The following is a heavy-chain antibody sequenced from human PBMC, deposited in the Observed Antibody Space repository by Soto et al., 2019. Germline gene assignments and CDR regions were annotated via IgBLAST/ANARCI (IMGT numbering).Heavy chain of an antibody. Sequence: SETLPLTCAVYCGSFTGYYWSWIRQPPGKGLEWIGEINHSGSTNYNPSLKSRVTISVDTSRNQFSLKLSSVTAADTAVYYCARGRRTAVTIDYWGQGTLVTVS. CDR1: CGSFTGYY. V-gene: IGHV4-34*01. D-gene: IGHD4-17*01. CDR3: ARGRRTAVTIDY. CDR2: INHSGST. J-gene: IGHJ4*02.